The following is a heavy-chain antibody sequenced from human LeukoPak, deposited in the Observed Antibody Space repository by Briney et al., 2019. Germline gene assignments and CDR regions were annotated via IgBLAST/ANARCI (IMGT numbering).Heavy chain of an antibody. CDR1: GYTFTSYG. Sequence: ASVKVSCKASGYTFTSYGISWVRQAPGQGLEWMGWISAYNGNTNYAQKLQGRVTMTTDTSTSTAYMELRSLRSDDTAVYYCARAPPTTVTTFNFVYWGQGTLVTVSS. CDR2: ISAYNGNT. J-gene: IGHJ4*02. V-gene: IGHV1-18*01. CDR3: ARAPPTTVTTFNFVY. D-gene: IGHD4-17*01.